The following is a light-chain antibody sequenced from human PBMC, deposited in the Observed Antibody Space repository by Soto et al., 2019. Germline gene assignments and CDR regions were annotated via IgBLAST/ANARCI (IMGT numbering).Light chain of an antibody. Sequence: DIQMTQSPSILSASVGDRVTITCRASQTLSNWLAWYQQKPGKAPKLLIYKASSLESGVPSRFSGSGSGTEFTLTINSLQPDDFATYHCQQYNTYGTFGQGTKVEIK. V-gene: IGKV1-5*03. J-gene: IGKJ1*01. CDR2: KAS. CDR3: QQYNTYGT. CDR1: QTLSNW.